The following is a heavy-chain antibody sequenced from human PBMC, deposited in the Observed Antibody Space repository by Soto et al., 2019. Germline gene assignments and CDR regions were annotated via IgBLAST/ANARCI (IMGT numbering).Heavy chain of an antibody. D-gene: IGHD3-3*01. Sequence: GGSLRLSCAASGFTVSSNYMSWVRQAPGKGLEWVSVIYSGGSTYYADSVKGRFTISRDNSKNTLYLQMNSLRAEDTAVYYCARESITIFGRYVMDVWGQGTTVTVSS. CDR2: IYSGGST. V-gene: IGHV3-53*01. J-gene: IGHJ6*02. CDR1: GFTVSSNY. CDR3: ARESITIFGRYVMDV.